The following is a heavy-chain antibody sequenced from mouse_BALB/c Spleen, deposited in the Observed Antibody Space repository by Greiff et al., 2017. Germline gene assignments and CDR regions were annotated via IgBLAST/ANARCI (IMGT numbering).Heavy chain of an antibody. CDR2: ISYSGST. J-gene: IGHJ2*01. Sequence: DVHLVESGPGLVKPSQSLSLTCTVTGYSITSDYAWNWIRQFPGNKLEWMGYISYSGSTSYNPSLKSRISITRDTSKNQFFLQLNSVTTEDTATYYCARGSYGNLDYWGQGTTLTVSS. V-gene: IGHV3-2*02. CDR1: GYSITSDYA. CDR3: ARGSYGNLDY. D-gene: IGHD2-1*01.